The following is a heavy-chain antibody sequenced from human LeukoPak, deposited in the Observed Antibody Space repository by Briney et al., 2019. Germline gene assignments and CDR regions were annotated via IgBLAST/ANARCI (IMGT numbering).Heavy chain of an antibody. CDR1: GGSFSGYY. Sequence: SETLSLTCAVYGGSFSGYYWSWIRQPPGKGLEWIGEINHSGSTNYNPSLKSRVTISVDTSKNQFSLKLSSVTAADTAVYYYAQSITIFGVIEGGFDPWGQGTLVTVSS. J-gene: IGHJ5*02. CDR3: AQSITIFGVIEGGFDP. CDR2: INHSGST. V-gene: IGHV4-34*01. D-gene: IGHD3-3*01.